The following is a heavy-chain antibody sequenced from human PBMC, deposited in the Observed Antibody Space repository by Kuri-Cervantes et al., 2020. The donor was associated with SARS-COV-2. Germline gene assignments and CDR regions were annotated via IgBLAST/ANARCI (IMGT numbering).Heavy chain of an antibody. V-gene: IGHV3-30-3*01. CDR1: GFTFSSYW. D-gene: IGHD4-23*01. Sequence: LSLTCAASGFTFSSYWMSWVRQAPGKGLEWVAVISYDGSNKYYADSVKGRFTISRDNSKNTLYLQMNSLRAEDTAVYYCARDLFGGGGYYYGMDVWGQGTTVTVSS. CDR2: ISYDGSNK. J-gene: IGHJ6*02. CDR3: ARDLFGGGGYYYGMDV.